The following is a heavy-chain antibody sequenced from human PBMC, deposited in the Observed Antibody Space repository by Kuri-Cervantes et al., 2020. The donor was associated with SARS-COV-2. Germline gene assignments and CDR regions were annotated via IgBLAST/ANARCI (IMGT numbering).Heavy chain of an antibody. J-gene: IGHJ4*02. D-gene: IGHD6-19*01. CDR1: GGSISSGGYY. V-gene: IGHV4-31*02. CDR3: ARTNKQWRGYFDY. CDR2: IYYSGST. Sequence: SCTVSGGSISSGGYYWTWIRQHPGKGLEWIAHIYYSGSTYYNPSLKSRVIISVDMSKNQLSLKLSSATAADTAVYYCARTNKQWRGYFDYWGQGTLVTVSS.